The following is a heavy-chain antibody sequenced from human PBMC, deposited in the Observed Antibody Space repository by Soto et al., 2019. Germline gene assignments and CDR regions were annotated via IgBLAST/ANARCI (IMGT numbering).Heavy chain of an antibody. D-gene: IGHD3-10*01. V-gene: IGHV4-59*01. J-gene: IGHJ3*02. Sequence: SETLSLTCTVSGGSISNYYWSWIRQPPGRGLEWIGHIFYSGSTNYNPALKSRVTISVDTSKNQFSLKLSSVTAADTAVYYCARVRGGAFDIWGQGTMVTVSS. CDR3: ARVRGGAFDI. CDR1: GGSISNYY. CDR2: IFYSGST.